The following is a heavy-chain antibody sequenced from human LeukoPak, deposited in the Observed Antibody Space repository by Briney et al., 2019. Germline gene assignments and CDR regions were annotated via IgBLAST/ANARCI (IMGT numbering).Heavy chain of an antibody. D-gene: IGHD6-13*01. CDR1: RFTFSSYA. CDR2: ISGSGGST. CDR3: AKVPGAAAGIGFDY. J-gene: IGHJ4*02. Sequence: PGGSLRLSCAASRFTFSSYAMSWVRQAPGKGLEWGSAISGSGGSTYYADSVKGRFTISRDNSKNTLYLQMNSLRAEDTAVYYCAKVPGAAAGIGFDYWGQGTLVTVSS. V-gene: IGHV3-23*01.